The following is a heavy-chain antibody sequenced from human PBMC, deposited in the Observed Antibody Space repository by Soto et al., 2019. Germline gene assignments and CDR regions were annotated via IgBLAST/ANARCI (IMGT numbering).Heavy chain of an antibody. CDR1: GGSISSGDYY. CDR2: IYYSGST. J-gene: IGHJ6*02. Sequence: SETLSLTCTVSGGSISSGDYYWSWIRQPPGKGLEWIGYIYYSGSTYYNPSLKSRVTISVDTSKNQFSLKLSSVTAADTAVYYCASTLGYCSGGSCYSYGIDVWGQGTTVTVSS. CDR3: ASTLGYCSGGSCYSYGIDV. V-gene: IGHV4-30-4*01. D-gene: IGHD2-15*01.